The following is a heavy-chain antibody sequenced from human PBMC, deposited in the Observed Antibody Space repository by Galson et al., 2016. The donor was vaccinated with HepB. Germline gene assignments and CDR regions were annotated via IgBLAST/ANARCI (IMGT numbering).Heavy chain of an antibody. J-gene: IGHJ3*02. Sequence: SLRLSCAVSGITFSSYAMSWVRQAPGKGPEWVSTIKSYGGSTDYADDVQGRFTISRDRSKNTLYLQMNNLRAEDTAIYYCEGYSDPFDIWGQGTMVTVSS. CDR2: IKSYGGST. CDR3: EGYSDPFDI. D-gene: IGHD3-22*01. V-gene: IGHV3-23*01. CDR1: GITFSSYA.